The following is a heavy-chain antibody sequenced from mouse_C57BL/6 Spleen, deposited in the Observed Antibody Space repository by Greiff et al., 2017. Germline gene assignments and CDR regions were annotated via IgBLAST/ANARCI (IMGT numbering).Heavy chain of an antibody. Sequence: GGGLVQPKGSLKLSCAASGFSFNTYAMNWVRQAPGKGLEWVARIRSKSNNYATYYADSVKDRFTISRDDSESMLYLQMNNLKTEDTAMYYCVRQLANWDYFDYWGQGTTLTVSS. V-gene: IGHV10-1*01. CDR3: VRQLANWDYFDY. J-gene: IGHJ2*01. CDR1: GFSFNTYA. CDR2: IRSKSNNYAT. D-gene: IGHD4-1*01.